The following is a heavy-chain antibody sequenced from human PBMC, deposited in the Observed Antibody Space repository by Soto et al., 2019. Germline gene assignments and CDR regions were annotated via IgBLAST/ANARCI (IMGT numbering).Heavy chain of an antibody. CDR3: ARDQVAATGTPLDY. J-gene: IGHJ4*02. Sequence: PGGSLRLSCTASGFTFSSYSMNWVRQAPGKGLEWVSSISSSSSYIYYADLMKGRFTISRDNAENSLYLQMNSLRAEDTAVYYCARDQVAATGTPLDYWGQGTLVTVSS. CDR1: GFTFSSYS. CDR2: ISSSSSYI. D-gene: IGHD6-13*01. V-gene: IGHV3-21*01.